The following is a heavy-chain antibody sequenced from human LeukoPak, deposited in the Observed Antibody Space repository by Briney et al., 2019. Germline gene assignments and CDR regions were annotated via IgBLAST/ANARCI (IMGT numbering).Heavy chain of an antibody. V-gene: IGHV1-46*01. CDR2: INPSGGST. CDR3: ARSGYYYGSGSLSTPNWYFDL. CDR1: GYTFTSYY. D-gene: IGHD3-10*01. J-gene: IGHJ2*01. Sequence: ASVKVSCKASGYTFTSYYMHWVRQAPGQGLEWMGIINPSGGSTSYAQKFQGRVTMTRGTSTSTVYMELSSLRSEDTAVYYCARSGYYYGSGSLSTPNWYFDLWGRGTLVTVSS.